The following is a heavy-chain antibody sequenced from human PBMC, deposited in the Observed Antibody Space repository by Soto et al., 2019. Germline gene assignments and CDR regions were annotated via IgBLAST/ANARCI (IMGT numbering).Heavy chain of an antibody. D-gene: IGHD3-16*01. CDR2: IWNDGDHK. CDR1: GFTFSSHG. V-gene: IGHV3-33*01. Sequence: QVQLVESGGGVVQPGRSLRLSCAASGFTFSSHGMHWVRQAPGKGLEWVAVIWNDGDHKYYGDSVKGRFTVSRDNSKNTMALQMNILRVEDTAVYYCARDLRYHGMDVWGLGTTVTVSS. CDR3: ARDLRYHGMDV. J-gene: IGHJ6*02.